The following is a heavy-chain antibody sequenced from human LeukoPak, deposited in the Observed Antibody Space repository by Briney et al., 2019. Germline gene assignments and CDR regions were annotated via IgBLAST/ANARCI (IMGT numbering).Heavy chain of an antibody. Sequence: PGGSLRLSCATSGFSISSYAMSWVRQAPGKGLEWVSSISSSSTYIYYVDSVKGRFTISRDDAKNSLYLQMNSLRADDTAVYYCARDWSGDDYWGQGTLVTVSS. D-gene: IGHD3-3*01. CDR1: GFSISSYA. V-gene: IGHV3-21*01. J-gene: IGHJ4*02. CDR3: ARDWSGDDY. CDR2: ISSSSTYI.